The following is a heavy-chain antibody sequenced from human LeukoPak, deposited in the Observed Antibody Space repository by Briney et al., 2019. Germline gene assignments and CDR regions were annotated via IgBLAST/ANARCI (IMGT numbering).Heavy chain of an antibody. Sequence: SETLSHIRSVWGGSNSSHYGLFLRHPPAKGLEWCGYIYYSGSTNYNPSLKSRVTISVDTSKNQFSLKLSSVTAADTAVYYCARVGAQGSAAGTFDYWGQGTLVTVSS. CDR3: ARVGAQGSAAGTFDY. CDR2: IYYSGST. D-gene: IGHD6-13*01. CDR1: GGSNSSHY. V-gene: IGHV4-59*11. J-gene: IGHJ4*02.